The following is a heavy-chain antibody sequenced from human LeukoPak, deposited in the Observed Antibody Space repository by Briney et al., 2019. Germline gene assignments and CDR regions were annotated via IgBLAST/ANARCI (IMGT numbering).Heavy chain of an antibody. J-gene: IGHJ4*02. V-gene: IGHV4-4*07. D-gene: IGHD4-17*01. Sequence: PSETLSLTCTVSGGSISSYYWSWIRQPAGKGLEWIGRIYTSGSTNYNPSLKSRVTMSVDTSKNQFSLKLSSVTAADTAVYYCARVFGYGDYGWVYDYWGQGTLVTVSS. CDR2: IYTSGST. CDR3: ARVFGYGDYGWVYDY. CDR1: GGSISSYY.